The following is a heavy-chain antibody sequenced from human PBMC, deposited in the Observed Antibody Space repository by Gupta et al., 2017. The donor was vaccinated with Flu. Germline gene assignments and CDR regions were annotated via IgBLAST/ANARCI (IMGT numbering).Heavy chain of an antibody. CDR2: IGTTGDT. V-gene: IGHV3-13*04. CDR3: VRQAVKYASSWFDY. D-gene: IGHD6-13*01. J-gene: IGHJ4*02. CDR1: GFTFSTYD. Sequence: EVHLVESGGGLVQPGGSLRLSCAASGFTFSTYDMHWVRQVSGKGLEWVSGIGTTGDTWYAGSVKGRFTISREDGNNHLYLQMSSLRAGDTAVHYCVRQAVKYASSWFDYWGQGTLVTVSS.